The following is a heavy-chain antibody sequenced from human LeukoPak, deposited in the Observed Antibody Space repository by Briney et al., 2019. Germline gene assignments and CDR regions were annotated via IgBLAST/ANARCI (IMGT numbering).Heavy chain of an antibody. CDR3: ARGRSSGWYYFDY. J-gene: IGHJ4*02. Sequence: PGGSLRLSCAASGFTFSDYYMSWIRQAPGKGLEWVSYISSSSSHTNHADSVKGRFTISRDNAKNSLYLQMNSLRAEDTAVYYCARGRSSGWYYFDYWGQGTLVTVSS. D-gene: IGHD6-19*01. V-gene: IGHV3-11*06. CDR2: ISSSSSHT. CDR1: GFTFSDYY.